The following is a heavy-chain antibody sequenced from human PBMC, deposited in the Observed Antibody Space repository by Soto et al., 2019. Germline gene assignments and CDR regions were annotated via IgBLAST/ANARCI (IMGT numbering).Heavy chain of an antibody. V-gene: IGHV4-31*03. Sequence: SETLSLTCSVSGGSISSGGYCWSWIRQHPGKGLEWIGNIYDSGSTYYNPSLKSRVTISVDTSKNQFSLKLSSVTAADTAVYYCARDLYDYDSSGYGMDVWGQGTTVTVSS. CDR2: IYDSGST. CDR3: ARDLYDYDSSGYGMDV. J-gene: IGHJ6*02. D-gene: IGHD3-22*01. CDR1: GGSISSGGYC.